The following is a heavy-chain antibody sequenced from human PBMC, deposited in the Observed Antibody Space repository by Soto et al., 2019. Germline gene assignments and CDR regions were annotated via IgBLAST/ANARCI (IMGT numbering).Heavy chain of an antibody. V-gene: IGHV1-18*04. CDR2: ISAYNGNT. CDR3: AREGTYCGGDCYSDY. D-gene: IGHD2-21*02. J-gene: IGHJ4*02. Sequence: ASVKVSCKASGYTFTSYGISWVRQAPGQGLEWMGWISAYNGNTNYAQKLQGRVTMTTDTSTSTAYMELRSLRSDDTAVYYCAREGTYCGGDCYSDYWGQGTLVTVPQ. CDR1: GYTFTSYG.